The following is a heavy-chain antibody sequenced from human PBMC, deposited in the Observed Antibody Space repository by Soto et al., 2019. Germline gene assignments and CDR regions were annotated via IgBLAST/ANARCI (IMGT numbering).Heavy chain of an antibody. J-gene: IGHJ4*02. Sequence: PSETLSLTCAVYGGSFIGYYWSWIRQPPGKGLEWIGEINHSGSTNYNPSLKSRVTISVDTSKNQFSLKLSSVTAADTAVYYCARGIRIVVVQRDAPDKYYFDYWGQVTLVTVSS. V-gene: IGHV4-34*01. CDR3: ARGIRIVVVQRDAPDKYYFDY. CDR1: GGSFIGYY. D-gene: IGHD3-22*01. CDR2: INHSGST.